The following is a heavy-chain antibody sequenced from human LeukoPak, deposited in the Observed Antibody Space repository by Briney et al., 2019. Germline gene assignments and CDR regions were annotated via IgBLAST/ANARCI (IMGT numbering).Heavy chain of an antibody. CDR2: IKQDGSEK. CDR3: TRDHAFSYYYHYMDV. J-gene: IGHJ6*03. Sequence: GRSLRLSSAASGFSLPTYCMSWVRPAPGKGLEWLANIKQDGSEKYYVASVMCRFTTSRHNAKNSLYLNMNRLTGEHTTGHYCTRDHAFSYYYHYMDVWGKGTTVTVSS. D-gene: IGHD3-3*01. CDR1: GFSLPTYC. V-gene: IGHV3-7*01.